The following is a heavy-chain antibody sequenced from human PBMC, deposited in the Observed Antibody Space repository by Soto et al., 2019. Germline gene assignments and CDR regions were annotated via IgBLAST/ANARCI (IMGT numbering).Heavy chain of an antibody. V-gene: IGHV1-2*04. J-gene: IGHJ4*02. CDR3: ARVGDYGEYYFDY. CDR1: ETPLTAYI. CDR2: INPKGGGT. D-gene: IGHD4-17*01. Sequence: ASVKVPSRALETPLTAYIMPGVDRAPGQGLEWMGWINPKGGGTNYAQKFQGWVTMTRDTSISTAYMELSRLRSDDTAVYYCARVGDYGEYYFDYWGQGTLVTVSS.